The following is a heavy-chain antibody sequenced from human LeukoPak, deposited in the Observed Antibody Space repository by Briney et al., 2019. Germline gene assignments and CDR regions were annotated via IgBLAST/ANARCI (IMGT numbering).Heavy chain of an antibody. V-gene: IGHV1-46*01. CDR3: ARGDDNGIFDY. CDR2: INHSGNST. CDR1: GYTLISYY. D-gene: IGHD1-1*01. J-gene: IGHJ4*02. Sequence: ASLKLSCKASGYTLISYYMHWVRQAPGQGLEWIGIINHSGNSTSYAQKFQGRVTMSRDTSTTTVYMELSSLRSEDTAVYYCARGDDNGIFDYWGQGTLVSVSS.